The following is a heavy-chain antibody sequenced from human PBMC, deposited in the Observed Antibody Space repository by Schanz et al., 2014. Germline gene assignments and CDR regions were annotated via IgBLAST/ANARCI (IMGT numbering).Heavy chain of an antibody. CDR3: ARANYRRKINFDY. CDR2: ISGTTTYT. V-gene: IGHV3-11*06. D-gene: IGHD3-10*01. J-gene: IGHJ4*02. Sequence: QVQLVESGGGLVKPGGSLRLSCAASGFTFSDYYMSWIRQAPGKGLEWVSYISGTTTYTNYADSVKGRFTMSRDNSKNTLYLQRNSLRAEDTAVDYCARANYRRKINFDYWGRGTLVTVSS. CDR1: GFTFSDYY.